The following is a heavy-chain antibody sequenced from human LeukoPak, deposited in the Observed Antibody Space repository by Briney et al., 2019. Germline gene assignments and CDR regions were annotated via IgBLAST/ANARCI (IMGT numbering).Heavy chain of an antibody. CDR2: VYDSEIFSDSDSETIAYNENT. D-gene: IGHD5-12*01. J-gene: IGHJ4*02. CDR3: ARGVATFFDR. V-gene: IGHV4-59*01. CDR1: AGSIGSFY. Sequence: SETLSLTCTLSAGSIGSFYWSWIRQPPGRDLEWIGYVYDSEIFSDSDSETIAYNENTNYNPALKGRVTISLDTSKKQVSLSLTTVTAADTAVYFCARGVATFFDRWGRGALVAVSS.